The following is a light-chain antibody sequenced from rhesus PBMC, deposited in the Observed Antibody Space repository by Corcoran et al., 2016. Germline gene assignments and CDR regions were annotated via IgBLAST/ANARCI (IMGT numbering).Light chain of an antibody. CDR2: AAS. V-gene: IGKV1-22*01. Sequence: DIQMTQSPSSLSASVGDTVTITCRASQGISSCLAWYHQNPGKAPKLLIYAASSLQSGVPSRFSDSGSGTDFTLTISSLQSEDFATYYCQQYSSRPLTFGGGTKVELK. J-gene: IGKJ4*01. CDR1: QGISSC. CDR3: QQYSSRPLT.